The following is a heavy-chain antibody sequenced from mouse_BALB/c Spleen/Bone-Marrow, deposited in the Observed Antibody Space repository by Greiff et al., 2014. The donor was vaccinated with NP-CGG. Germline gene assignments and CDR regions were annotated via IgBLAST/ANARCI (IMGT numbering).Heavy chain of an antibody. V-gene: IGHV4-1*02. CDR2: INPGSNTI. D-gene: IGHD2-3*01. CDR3: ARRGYYGWFAY. CDR1: GFDFSRYW. J-gene: IGHJ3*01. Sequence: EAMLVESGGGLVQPGGSLKLSCAASGFDFSRYWMSWVRQAPGKGLEWIGEINPGSNTINYTPSLKDKFIISRDNAKNTLYLQMSKVKSEDTALYYGARRGYYGWFAYWGQGTLVTVSA.